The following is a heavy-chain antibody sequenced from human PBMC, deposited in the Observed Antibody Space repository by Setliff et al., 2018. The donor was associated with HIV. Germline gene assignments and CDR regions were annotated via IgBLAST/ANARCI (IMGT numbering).Heavy chain of an antibody. D-gene: IGHD6-19*01. CDR3: ARIPGYSSGWVNYYYMDV. J-gene: IGHJ6*03. CDR2: ITWNSGSI. Sequence: PGGSLRLSCTASGFTFDDYAMHWVRQVPGKGLEWVADITWNSGSIVYADSVKGRFTISRDNAKNTLYLQMNSLRAEDTAVYYCARIPGYSSGWVNYYYMDVWGKGTTVTVSS. V-gene: IGHV3-9*01. CDR1: GFTFDDYA.